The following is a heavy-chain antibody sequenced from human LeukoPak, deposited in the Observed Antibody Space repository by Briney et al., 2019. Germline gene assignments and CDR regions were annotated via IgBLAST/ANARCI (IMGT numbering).Heavy chain of an antibody. D-gene: IGHD6-13*01. CDR1: EFIFSGYW. J-gene: IGHJ4*02. CDR3: ARDGFVGAADY. CDR2: IKQDGSEK. Sequence: GGSLRLSCAASEFIFSGYWMNWVRQAPGKELEWVANIKQDGSEKQYVDSVRGRFTISRDNAKNSLYLQMNSLRVEDTAVYYCARDGFVGAADYWGQGTLVTVSS. V-gene: IGHV3-7*01.